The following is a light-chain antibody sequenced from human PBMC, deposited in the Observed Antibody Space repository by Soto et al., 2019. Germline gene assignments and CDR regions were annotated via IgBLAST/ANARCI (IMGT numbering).Light chain of an antibody. CDR2: GAS. J-gene: IGKJ4*01. CDR1: QSVTTY. V-gene: IGKV3-20*01. CDR3: QQYAGSPLT. Sequence: EVVLTQSPGTLSLSLGEKATLSCRASQSVTTYLAWYHQKPGQAPRLLIYGASGRAAGIPDRFSGSGSGTDFTLAISNLEPDDFAVYYCQQYAGSPLTFGGGTKVDFK.